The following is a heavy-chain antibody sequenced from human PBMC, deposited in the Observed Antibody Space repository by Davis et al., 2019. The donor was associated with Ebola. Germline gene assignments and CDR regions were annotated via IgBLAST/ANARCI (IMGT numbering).Heavy chain of an antibody. J-gene: IGHJ3*02. V-gene: IGHV3-33*01. CDR3: ARDQVAGRGGAFDI. CDR2: IWYDGSNK. CDR1: GFTFSSYG. Sequence: GESLKISCAASGFTFSSYGMHWVRQAPGKGLEWVAVIWYDGSNKYYADSVKGRFTISRDNSKNTLYLQMNSLRAEDTAVYYCARDQVAGRGGAFDIWGQGTMVTVSS. D-gene: IGHD6-19*01.